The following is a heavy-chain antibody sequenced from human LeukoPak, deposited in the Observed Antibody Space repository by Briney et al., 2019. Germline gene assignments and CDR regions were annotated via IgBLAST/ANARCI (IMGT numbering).Heavy chain of an antibody. CDR3: ARLGSSYDSSGHFDY. CDR2: IYPGDSDT. CDR1: GYSFTSYW. D-gene: IGHD3-22*01. V-gene: IGHV5-51*01. Sequence: KSLKISCKGSGYSFTSYWIGWVRQMPGKGLEWMGIIYPGDSDTRYSPSFQGQVTISADKSISTAYLQWSSLKASDTAMYYCARLGSSYDSSGHFDYWGQGTLVTVSS. J-gene: IGHJ4*02.